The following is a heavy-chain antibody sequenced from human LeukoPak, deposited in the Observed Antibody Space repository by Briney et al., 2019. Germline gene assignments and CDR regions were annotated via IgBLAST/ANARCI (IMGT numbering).Heavy chain of an antibody. CDR1: GYTFTSYG. Sequence: ASVKVSCKASGYTFTSYGISWVRRAPGQGLEWMGWISAYNGNTNYAQKLQGRVTMTTDTSTSTAYMELRSLRSDDTAVYYCARREGTAVAARRTYAEYFQHWGQGTLVTVSS. D-gene: IGHD6-19*01. CDR3: ARREGTAVAARRTYAEYFQH. J-gene: IGHJ1*01. CDR2: ISAYNGNT. V-gene: IGHV1-18*01.